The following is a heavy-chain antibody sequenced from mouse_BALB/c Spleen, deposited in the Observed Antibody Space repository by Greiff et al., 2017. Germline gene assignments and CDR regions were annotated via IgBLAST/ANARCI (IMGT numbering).Heavy chain of an antibody. J-gene: IGHJ3*01. CDR1: GFNIKDTY. Sequence: DVHLVESGAELVKPGASVKLSCTASGFNIKDTYMHWVKQRPEQGLEWIGRIDPANGNTKYDPKFQGKATITADTSSNTAYLQLSSLTSEDTAVYYCALYGPRFAYWGQGTLVTVSA. V-gene: IGHV14-3*02. CDR3: ALYGPRFAY. CDR2: IDPANGNT. D-gene: IGHD1-2*01.